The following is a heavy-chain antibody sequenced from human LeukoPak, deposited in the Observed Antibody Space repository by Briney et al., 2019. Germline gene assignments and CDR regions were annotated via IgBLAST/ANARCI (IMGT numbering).Heavy chain of an antibody. D-gene: IGHD1/OR15-1a*01. CDR2: IIPIFGTA. CDR1: GGTFSSYA. Sequence: SVKVSCKASGGTFSSYAISWVRQAPGQGLEWMGGIIPIFGTADYAQKFQGRVTITADESTSTAYMELSSLRSEDTAVYYCAREGDQLEQRAHYYYGMDVWGKGTTVTVSS. J-gene: IGHJ6*04. V-gene: IGHV1-69*13. CDR3: AREGDQLEQRAHYYYGMDV.